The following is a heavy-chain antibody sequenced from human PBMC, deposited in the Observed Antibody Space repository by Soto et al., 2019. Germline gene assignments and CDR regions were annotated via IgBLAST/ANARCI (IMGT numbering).Heavy chain of an antibody. J-gene: IGHJ2*01. CDR2: ISAYNGNT. V-gene: IGHV1-18*01. Sequence: ASVKVSCKASGYTFTIYGISWVLQAPGQGLEWMGWISAYNGNTNYAQKLQGRVTMTTDTSTSTAYMELRSLRSDDTAVYYCAREGDGSGWEDWYFDLWGRGTLVTVSS. CDR3: AREGDGSGWEDWYFDL. CDR1: GYTFTIYG. D-gene: IGHD6-19*01.